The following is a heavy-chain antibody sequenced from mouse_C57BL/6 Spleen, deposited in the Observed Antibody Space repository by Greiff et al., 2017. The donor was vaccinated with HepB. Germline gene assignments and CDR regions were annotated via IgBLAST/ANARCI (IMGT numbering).Heavy chain of an antibody. CDR1: GYTFTSYW. J-gene: IGHJ3*01. D-gene: IGHD2-4*01. CDR3: ARGWHYDCTSFAY. Sequence: QVQLQQPGAELVRPGSSVKLSCKASGYTFTSYWMHWVKQRPIQGLEWIGNIDPSDSYTHYNQKFKDKATLTVDKSSSTAYMQLSSLTSEDSAVYYGARGWHYDCTSFAYWGQGTLVTVSA. CDR2: IDPSDSYT. V-gene: IGHV1-52*01.